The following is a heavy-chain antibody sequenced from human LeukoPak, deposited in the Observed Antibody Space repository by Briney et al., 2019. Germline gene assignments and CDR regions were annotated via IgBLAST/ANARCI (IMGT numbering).Heavy chain of an antibody. CDR3: ACGVDWSSVGDY. CDR1: GYTFTNYY. V-gene: IGHV1-2*02. D-gene: IGHD3-9*01. J-gene: IGHJ4*02. CDR2: INSNSGGT. Sequence: ASVKVSCEASGYTFTNYYMHWVRQAPGQGLEWMGWINSNSGGTNYAQTFQGRVTMTRDTSISTAYMELSRLRSDDTAVYYCACGVDWSSVGDYWGQGTLVTVSS.